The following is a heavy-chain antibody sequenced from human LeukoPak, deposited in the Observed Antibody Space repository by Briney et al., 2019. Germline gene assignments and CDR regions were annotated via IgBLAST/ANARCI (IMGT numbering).Heavy chain of an antibody. CDR3: ARVPAAAGHGEFDY. J-gene: IGHJ4*02. Sequence: RGGFLRLSCAASGFTFSSYSMNWVRQAAGKGLEWVSSISSSSSNIYYADSVKGRFTISRDNAKNSLYLQMNSLRAEDTAVYYCARVPAAAGHGEFDYWGQGTLVTVSS. CDR2: ISSSSSNI. D-gene: IGHD6-13*01. CDR1: GFTFSSYS. V-gene: IGHV3-21*01.